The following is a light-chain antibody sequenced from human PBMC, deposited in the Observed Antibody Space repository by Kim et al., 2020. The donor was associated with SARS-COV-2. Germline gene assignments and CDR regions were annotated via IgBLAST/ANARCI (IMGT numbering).Light chain of an antibody. CDR2: DAS. J-gene: IGKJ2*01. CDR1: ESIRSR. V-gene: IGKV1-5*01. Sequence: GDRVSLTGRASESIRSRLAWYEQKPEKAPKLLIYDASSLESGVPSRFSGSGSGTDFTLTITSLQADDVATYYCQQYNTTPFTFGQGTKLEI. CDR3: QQYNTTPFT.